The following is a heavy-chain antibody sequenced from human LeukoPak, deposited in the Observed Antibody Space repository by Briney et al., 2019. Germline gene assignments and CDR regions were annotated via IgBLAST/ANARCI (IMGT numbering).Heavy chain of an antibody. CDR1: GFTFSSYW. CDR3: ARELRTFDS. D-gene: IGHD3-16*01. CDR2: IKHNGDEL. Sequence: LTGGSLRLSCAASGFTFSSYWMTWVRQAPGKGLEWVANIKHNGDELNYVDSVEDRFTISRDNAKNPLYLHMTSLRAEDTAVYYCARELRTFDSWGQGTLVTVSS. V-gene: IGHV3-7*01. J-gene: IGHJ4*02.